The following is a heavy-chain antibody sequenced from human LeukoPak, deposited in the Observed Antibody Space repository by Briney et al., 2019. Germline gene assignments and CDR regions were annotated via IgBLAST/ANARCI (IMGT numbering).Heavy chain of an antibody. CDR1: GYTFTEYA. V-gene: IGHV1-3*01. Sequence: ASVKVSCKASGYTFTEYATHWVRLAPGHGLEWMGWINADSGNTESSQRFQGRLSITWDTSATTAYMELSSLTSEDTAVYYCARGGPNRSGWTLDYWGPGTLVTVSS. J-gene: IGHJ4*02. CDR2: INADSGNT. D-gene: IGHD6-19*01. CDR3: ARGGPNRSGWTLDY.